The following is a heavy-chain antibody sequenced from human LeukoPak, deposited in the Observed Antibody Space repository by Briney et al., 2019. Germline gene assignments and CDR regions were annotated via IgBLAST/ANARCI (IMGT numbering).Heavy chain of an antibody. D-gene: IGHD6-19*01. J-gene: IGHJ4*02. Sequence: GGSLRLSCAASGVTFSNYAMHWVRQAPGRGLEWLATIYSDGSRKEFADSVRGRCTLSRDNSPNTLYLQMDSLRAEHTAVYYCTRVVSGWPIFGRWGQGTMVTVSS. CDR3: TRVVSGWPIFGR. V-gene: IGHV3-33*01. CDR1: GVTFSNYA. CDR2: IYSDGSRK.